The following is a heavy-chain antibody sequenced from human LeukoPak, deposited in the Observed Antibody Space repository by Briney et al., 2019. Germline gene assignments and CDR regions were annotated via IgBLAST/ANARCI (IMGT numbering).Heavy chain of an antibody. CDR3: AKDRLQLWLHYYYYYMDV. Sequence: PGGSLRLSCAASGFTFSSYGMHWVRQAPGKGLEWVAFIRYDGSNKYYADSVKGRFTISRDNSKNTLYLQMNSLRAEDTAVYYCAKDRLQLWLHYYYYYMDVWGKGTTVTVSS. CDR2: IRYDGSNK. D-gene: IGHD5-18*01. CDR1: GFTFSSYG. V-gene: IGHV3-30*02. J-gene: IGHJ6*03.